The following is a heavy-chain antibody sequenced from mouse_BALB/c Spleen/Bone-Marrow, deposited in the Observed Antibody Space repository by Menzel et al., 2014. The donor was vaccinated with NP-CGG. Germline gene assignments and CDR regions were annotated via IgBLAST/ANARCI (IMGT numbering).Heavy chain of an antibody. CDR2: ISSGGSYT. CDR3: ARRTVWSGVDY. CDR1: GFTFSSYG. Sequence: EVMLVESGGDLVKPGGSLKLSCAASGFTFSSYGMSWVRQTPDKRLEWVATISSGGSYTYYPDSVKGRFTISRDNAKNTLYLQMSSPKSEDTAMYYCARRTVWSGVDYWGQGTTLTVSS. J-gene: IGHJ2*01. V-gene: IGHV5-6*02. D-gene: IGHD2-10*02.